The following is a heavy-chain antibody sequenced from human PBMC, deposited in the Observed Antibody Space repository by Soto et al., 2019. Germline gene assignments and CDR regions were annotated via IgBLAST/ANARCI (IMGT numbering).Heavy chain of an antibody. CDR1: GFTFSSYS. CDR2: ISSSSSYI. Sequence: PGGSLRLSCAASGFTFSSYSMNWVRQAPGKGLEWVSSISSSSSYIYYADSVKGRFTISRDNSKNTLYLQMNSLRAEDTAVYYCAKALGSQGYYYYYGMDVWGQGTTVTVSS. D-gene: IGHD1-26*01. J-gene: IGHJ6*02. CDR3: AKALGSQGYYYYYGMDV. V-gene: IGHV3-21*04.